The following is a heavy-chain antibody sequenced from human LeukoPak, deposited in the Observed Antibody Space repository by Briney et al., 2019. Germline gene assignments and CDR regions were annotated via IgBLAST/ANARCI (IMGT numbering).Heavy chain of an antibody. CDR2: INHSGST. CDR1: GGSFSGYY. CDR3: ARGGSSGWYRPFYFDY. J-gene: IGHJ4*02. V-gene: IGHV4-34*01. D-gene: IGHD6-19*01. Sequence: SETLSLTCAVYGGSFSGYYWSWIRQPPGKGLEWIGEINHSGSTNYNPSLKSRVTISVDTSKDQFSLKLSSVTAADTAVYYCARGGSSGWYRPFYFDYWGQGTLVTVSS.